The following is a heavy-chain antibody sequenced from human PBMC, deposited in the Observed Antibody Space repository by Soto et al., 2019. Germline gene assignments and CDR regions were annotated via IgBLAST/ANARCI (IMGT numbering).Heavy chain of an antibody. CDR1: GGSISSGDYY. CDR3: ARDEEVTPYYYYGMDV. V-gene: IGHV4-30-4*01. Sequence: SETLSLTCTVSGGSISSGDYYWSWIRQPPGKGLEWIGYIYYSGSTYYNPSLKSRVTISVDTSKNQFSLKLSSVTAADTAVYYCARDEEVTPYYYYGMDVWGQGTTVTVS. D-gene: IGHD4-4*01. J-gene: IGHJ6*02. CDR2: IYYSGST.